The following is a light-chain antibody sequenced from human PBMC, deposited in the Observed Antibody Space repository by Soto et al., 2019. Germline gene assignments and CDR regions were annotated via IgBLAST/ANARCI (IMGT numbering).Light chain of an antibody. CDR3: SSYTSSSTYV. Sequence: LTQPASVSGSPGQSITISCTGTSSDVGGYNYVSWYQQHPGKAPKLMIYEVSNRPSGVSNRFSGSKSGNTASLTVSGLQAEDEADYYCSSYTSSSTYVFGTGTKVTVL. CDR2: EVS. CDR1: SSDVGGYNY. V-gene: IGLV2-14*01. J-gene: IGLJ1*01.